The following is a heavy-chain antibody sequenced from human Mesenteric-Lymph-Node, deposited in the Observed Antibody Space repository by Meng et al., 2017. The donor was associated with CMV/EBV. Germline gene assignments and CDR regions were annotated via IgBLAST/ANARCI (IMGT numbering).Heavy chain of an antibody. CDR2: IDPDSGGT. CDR1: GYTFTGYY. V-gene: IGHV1-2*06. CDR3: ARQLSSGAPALP. J-gene: IGHJ5*02. Sequence: SCKSSGYTFTGYYIRWVRQAPGQGLEWMGRIDPDSGGTDYAQKFQGRVTMTRDTSVSTAYMELSRLRSDDTAVYYCARQLSSGAPALPWGQGTLVTLL. D-gene: IGHD1-1*01.